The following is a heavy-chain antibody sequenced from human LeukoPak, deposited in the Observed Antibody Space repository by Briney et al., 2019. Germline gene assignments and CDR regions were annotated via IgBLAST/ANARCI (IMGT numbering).Heavy chain of an antibody. D-gene: IGHD3-3*01. CDR3: VRDALGESGAGGY. CDR1: GFTFSSYT. V-gene: IGHV3-21*01. CDR2: VSPSGAST. J-gene: IGHJ4*02. Sequence: GGSLRLSCGGSGFTFSSYTMNWVRQAPGKGLVWFSSVSPSGASTYYAASVKGRCTISRDNGKNSLYLEMNSLRAEDTAVYYCVRDALGESGAGGYWGQGTLVTVSS.